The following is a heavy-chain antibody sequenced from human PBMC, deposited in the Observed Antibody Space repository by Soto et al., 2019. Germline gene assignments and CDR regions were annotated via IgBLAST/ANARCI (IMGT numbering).Heavy chain of an antibody. Sequence: PSETLSLTCTVSGDSISGSYWSWIRQPPGKGLEWVGYINYSGSSYLKPSLKSRVNMSVDTSKNQFSLKLSSVTAADTAVYFCAKTPIGYCSGGTCSNWFDPWGQGTLVTVSS. D-gene: IGHD2-15*01. J-gene: IGHJ5*02. CDR1: GDSISGSY. CDR3: AKTPIGYCSGGTCSNWFDP. V-gene: IGHV4-59*08. CDR2: INYSGSS.